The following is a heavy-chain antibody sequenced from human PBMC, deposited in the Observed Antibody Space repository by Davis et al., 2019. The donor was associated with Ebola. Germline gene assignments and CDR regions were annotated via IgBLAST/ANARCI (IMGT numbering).Heavy chain of an antibody. CDR2: ITSSSNYI. CDR1: GFTFTFHT. J-gene: IGHJ4*02. D-gene: IGHD3-10*01. CDR3: ARAESVLVYFGESGRRDYFDY. Sequence: PGGSLRLSCAASGFTFTFHTMNWVRQAPGKGLEWVSSITSSSNYIYYAESVKGRFTISRDNAKNSLYLQMNSLRAEDTAVYYCARAESVLVYFGESGRRDYFDYWGQGILVTVSS. V-gene: IGHV3-21*01.